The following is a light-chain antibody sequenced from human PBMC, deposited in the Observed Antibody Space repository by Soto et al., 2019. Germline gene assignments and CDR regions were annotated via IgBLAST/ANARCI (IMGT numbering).Light chain of an antibody. J-gene: IGKJ2*01. CDR1: QSISSW. CDR3: QQYTRQYT. Sequence: DIQMTQSPSTLSASVGDTVTITCRASQSISSWLAWYQQNPGKAPKLLIYKASILESGVPSRFSGSGSGTAFTLTLSSLQPDDFATYYCQQYTRQYTFGQGTKLEIK. CDR2: KAS. V-gene: IGKV1-5*03.